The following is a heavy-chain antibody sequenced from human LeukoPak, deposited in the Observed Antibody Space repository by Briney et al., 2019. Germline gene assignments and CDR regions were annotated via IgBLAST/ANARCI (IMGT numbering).Heavy chain of an antibody. Sequence: GGSLRLSCAVSGFTFSSYEMNWVRQAPGKGLEWVAVISYDGSNKYYADSVKGRFTISRDNSKNTLYMQMNSLRAEDTAVYYCARTVAGETDYYYYYMDVWGKGTTVTVSS. V-gene: IGHV3-30*04. D-gene: IGHD6-19*01. CDR3: ARTVAGETDYYYYYMDV. CDR2: ISYDGSNK. J-gene: IGHJ6*03. CDR1: GFTFSSYE.